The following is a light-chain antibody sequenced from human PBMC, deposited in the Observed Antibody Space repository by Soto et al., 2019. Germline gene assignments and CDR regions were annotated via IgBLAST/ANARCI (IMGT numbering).Light chain of an antibody. CDR1: SSDVGGYNY. Sequence: QSALTQPASVSGSPGQSITISCTGTSSDVGGYNYVSWYQQHPGKAPKLMIYEVSNRPSGVSNRFSGSKSGNTASLAISGLQPDDESHYYCAAWDDSLNGPVFGGGTKLTVL. V-gene: IGLV2-14*01. CDR3: AAWDDSLNGPV. J-gene: IGLJ3*02. CDR2: EVS.